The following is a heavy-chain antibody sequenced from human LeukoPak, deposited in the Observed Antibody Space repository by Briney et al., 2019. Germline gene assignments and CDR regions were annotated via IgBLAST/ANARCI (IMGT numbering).Heavy chain of an antibody. CDR3: ARGDYTSGWLDY. V-gene: IGHV3-53*01. D-gene: IGHD6-19*01. CDR1: GFTVSSNY. J-gene: IGHJ4*02. CDR2: IYSGGST. Sequence: GGSLRLSCAASGFTVSSNYMSWVRQAPGKGLEWLSLIYSGGSTYYADSVKGRFNISRDNSKNTIYLQMSSLRAEYTAVYYCARGDYTSGWLDYWGQGTLVTVSS.